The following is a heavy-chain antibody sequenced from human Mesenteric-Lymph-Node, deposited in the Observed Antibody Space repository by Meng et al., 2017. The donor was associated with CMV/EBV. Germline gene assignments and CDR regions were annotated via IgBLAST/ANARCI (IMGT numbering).Heavy chain of an antibody. J-gene: IGHJ4*02. Sequence: SCKASGGSFSSYTISWVRQAPGQGLEWMGWINPNSGGTNYAQKFQGRVTMTRDTSISTAYMELSRLRSDDTAVYYCATTDWAKRDYWGQGTLVTVSS. D-gene: IGHD4-11*01. CDR2: INPNSGGT. CDR3: ATTDWAKRDY. CDR1: GGSFSSYT. V-gene: IGHV1-2*02.